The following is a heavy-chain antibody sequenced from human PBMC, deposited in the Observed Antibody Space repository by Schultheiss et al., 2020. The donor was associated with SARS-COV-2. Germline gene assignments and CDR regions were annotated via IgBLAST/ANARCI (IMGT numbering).Heavy chain of an antibody. CDR1: GYTFTSYG. V-gene: IGHV1-18*01. CDR3: ARGYLAATIFHYYYGMDV. D-gene: IGHD5-12*01. J-gene: IGHJ6*02. CDR2: ISAYNGNT. Sequence: ASVKVSCKASGYTFTSYGISWVRQAPGQGLEWMGWISAYNGNTNYAQKLQGRVTITADESTSTAYMELSSLRSEDTAVYYCARGYLAATIFHYYYGMDVWGQGTTVTVSS.